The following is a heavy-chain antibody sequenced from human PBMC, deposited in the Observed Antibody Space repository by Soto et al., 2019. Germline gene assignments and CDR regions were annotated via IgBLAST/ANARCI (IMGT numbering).Heavy chain of an antibody. CDR1: RFTFSSYA. Sequence: EVQLLESGGGLVQPGGSLRLSCAASRFTFSSYAMSWVGQAPGKGLEWVSAISGSGGSTYYADSVKGRFTISRDNSKNTLYLQMNSLRAEDTAVYYCAKGGDGDYYLDYWGQGTLVTVSS. V-gene: IGHV3-23*01. CDR3: AKGGDGDYYLDY. D-gene: IGHD4-17*01. CDR2: ISGSGGST. J-gene: IGHJ4*02.